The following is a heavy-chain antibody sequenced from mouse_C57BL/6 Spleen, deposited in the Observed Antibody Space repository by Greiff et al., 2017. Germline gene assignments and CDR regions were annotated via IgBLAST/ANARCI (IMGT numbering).Heavy chain of an antibody. D-gene: IGHD2-2*01. Sequence: EVKLVEPGGGLVQPGGSLSLSCAASGFTFPDYYMSWVRQPPGKALEWLGFIRNKANGYTTEYSASVKGRFTIARDNSQSIFYLPMNAMRAEDSATYYCASHGYPYYFDYWGQGTTLTVSS. J-gene: IGHJ2*01. CDR3: ASHGYPYYFDY. CDR2: IRNKANGYTT. CDR1: GFTFPDYY. V-gene: IGHV7-3*01.